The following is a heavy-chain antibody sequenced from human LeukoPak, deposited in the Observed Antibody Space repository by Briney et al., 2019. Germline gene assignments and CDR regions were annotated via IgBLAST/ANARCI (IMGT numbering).Heavy chain of an antibody. D-gene: IGHD5-24*01. J-gene: IGHJ3*02. V-gene: IGHV1-2*02. CDR2: INPNSGGT. Sequence: ASVKVSCKASGYTFTGYYMHWVRQAPGQGLEWMGWINPNSGGTNYAQKFQGRVTLTRDTSISTAYMELTSLSPEDTAFYYCARNYLGLGIWGQGTMVTVSS. CDR1: GYTFTGYY. CDR3: ARNYLGLGI.